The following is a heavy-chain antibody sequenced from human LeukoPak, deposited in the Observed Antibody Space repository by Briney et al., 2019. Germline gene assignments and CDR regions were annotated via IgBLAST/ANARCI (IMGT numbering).Heavy chain of an antibody. J-gene: IGHJ3*02. D-gene: IGHD5-18*01. CDR2: MNPNSGNT. CDR1: GYTFTSYD. V-gene: IGHV1-8*01. Sequence: ASVKVSCKASGYTFTSYDINWVRQATGQGLEWMGWMNPNSGNTGYAQKFQGGVTMTRNTSISTAYMELSSLRSEDTAVYYCARGPQGRYSPRKDDAFDIWGQGTMVTVSS. CDR3: ARGPQGRYSPRKDDAFDI.